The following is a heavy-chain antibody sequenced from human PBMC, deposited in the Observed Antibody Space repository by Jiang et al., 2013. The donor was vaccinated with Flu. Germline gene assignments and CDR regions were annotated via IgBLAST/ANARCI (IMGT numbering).Heavy chain of an antibody. CDR1: GDSVSSNSAA. Sequence: SGDSVSSNSAAWNWIRQSPSRGLEWLGRTYYRSKWYNDYAVSVKSRITINPDTSKNQFSLQLNSVTPEDTAVYYCARVVVVPAAIPGNYYYYYGMDVWGQGTTVTVSS. J-gene: IGHJ6*02. CDR3: ARVVVVPAAIPGNYYYYYGMDV. D-gene: IGHD2-2*02. CDR2: TYYRSKWYN. V-gene: IGHV6-1*01.